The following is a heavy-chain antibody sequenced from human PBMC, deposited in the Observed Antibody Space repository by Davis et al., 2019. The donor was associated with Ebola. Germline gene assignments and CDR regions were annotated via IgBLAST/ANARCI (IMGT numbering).Heavy chain of an antibody. CDR3: ARDDVSYYDSSGYFY. J-gene: IGHJ4*02. D-gene: IGHD3-22*01. CDR1: GFTFNYYW. CDR2: IKHDGSET. V-gene: IGHV3-7*01. Sequence: GGSLRLSCAASGFTFNYYWMTWVRQAPGKGLEWVANIKHDGSETYYVDSVRGRFTISRDNANNSLCLQMNSLTVEDTAVYYCARDDVSYYDSSGYFYWGQGTLVTVSS.